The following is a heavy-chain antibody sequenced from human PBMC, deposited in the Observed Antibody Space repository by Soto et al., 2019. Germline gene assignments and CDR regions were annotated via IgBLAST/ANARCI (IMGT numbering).Heavy chain of an antibody. V-gene: IGHV4-59*04. Sequence: GSLRLSCAASGFTFTIFAMSWIRQPPGKGLEWIGNIFYGGGSGVAYYSPSLKSRVTISVDTSKNQFSLNMRSLTAADTAVYFCARRGGGDSLFDSWGQGKLVTVSS. J-gene: IGHJ4*02. CDR2: IFYGGGSGVA. CDR3: ARRGGGDSLFDS. D-gene: IGHD4-17*01. CDR1: GFTFTIFA.